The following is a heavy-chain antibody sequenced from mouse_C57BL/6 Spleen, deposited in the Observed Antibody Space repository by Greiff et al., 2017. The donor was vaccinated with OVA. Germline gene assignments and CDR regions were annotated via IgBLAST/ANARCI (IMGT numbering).Heavy chain of an antibody. CDR3: AKIYNGSRYYAMDY. J-gene: IGHJ4*01. CDR2: INYDGSST. CDR1: GFTFSDYY. V-gene: IGHV5-16*01. Sequence: DVMLVESEGGLVQPGSSMKLSCTASGFTFSDYYMAWVCQVPEKGLEWVANINYDGSSTYYLDSLKSRFIISRDNAKNILYLQMSNLQSEDTATYYCAKIYNGSRYYAMDYWGQGTSVTVSS. D-gene: IGHD2-3*01.